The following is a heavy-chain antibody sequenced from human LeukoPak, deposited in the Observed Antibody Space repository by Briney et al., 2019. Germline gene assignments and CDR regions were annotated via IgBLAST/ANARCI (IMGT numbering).Heavy chain of an antibody. CDR1: GFTFSSYA. D-gene: IGHD3-10*01. CDR3: AKDYPGGFDY. J-gene: IGHJ4*02. CDR2: ISGSGGST. Sequence: GGSLILSCAASGFTFSSYAMSWVRQAPGKGLEWGSAISGSGGSTYYADSVKGRFTISSDNFKNTLYLQMDRLRAEDTAVYYCAKDYPGGFDYWGQGTLVTVSS. V-gene: IGHV3-23*01.